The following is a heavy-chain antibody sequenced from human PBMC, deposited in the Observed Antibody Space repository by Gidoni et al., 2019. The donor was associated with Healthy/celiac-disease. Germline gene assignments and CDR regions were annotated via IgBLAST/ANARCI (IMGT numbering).Heavy chain of an antibody. CDR2: ISYDGSNK. Sequence: QVQLVESGGGVVQPGRSLRLSCAASGFPFSSYGMHWVRQAPGKGLEWVAVISYDGSNKYYADSVKGRFTISRDNSKNTLYLQMNSLRAEDTAVYYCALGSSSWGDAFDIWGQGTMVTVSS. CDR3: ALGSSSWGDAFDI. CDR1: GFPFSSYG. J-gene: IGHJ3*02. V-gene: IGHV3-30*03. D-gene: IGHD6-13*01.